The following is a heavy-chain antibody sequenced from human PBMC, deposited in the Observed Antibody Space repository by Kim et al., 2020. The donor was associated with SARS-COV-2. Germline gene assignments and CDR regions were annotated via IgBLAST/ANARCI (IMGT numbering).Heavy chain of an antibody. CDR2: ISSNGGST. J-gene: IGHJ6*03. CDR1: GFTFSSYA. V-gene: IGHV3-64*01. CDR3: ARESTPAASYYYYYYMDG. Sequence: GGSLRLSCAASGFTFSSYAMHWVRQAPGKGLEYVSAISSNGGSTYYANSVKGRFTISRDNSKNTLYLQMGSLRAEDMAVYYCARESTPAASYYYYYYMDGWGKGTTVTVSS. D-gene: IGHD2-2*01.